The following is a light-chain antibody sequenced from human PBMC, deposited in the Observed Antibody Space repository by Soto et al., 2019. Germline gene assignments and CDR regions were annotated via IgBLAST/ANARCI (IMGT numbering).Light chain of an antibody. Sequence: ELVLTQSPVALSLSSGERATLSCRASQSVSSTLLTWYQQKPGHAPRLLIYGVSSRATGIPDRFSGSGSGTVFTLTISRVEPEDFAVYFCQHYGDSSWTFGQGSRVEIK. CDR2: GVS. CDR1: QSVSSTL. V-gene: IGKV3-20*01. CDR3: QHYGDSSWT. J-gene: IGKJ1*01.